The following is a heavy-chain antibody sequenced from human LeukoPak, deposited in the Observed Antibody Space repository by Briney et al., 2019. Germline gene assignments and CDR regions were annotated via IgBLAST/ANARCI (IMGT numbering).Heavy chain of an antibody. CDR1: GVFLCSVY. D-gene: IGHD6-13*01. CDR2: IYAGGTT. V-gene: IGHV3-66*01. J-gene: IGHJ4*02. Sequence: GGSLRLSCAASGVFLCSVYMNWVRQAPGKGLEWVSVIYAGGTTFYADSVEGRFTISRDNSKNTLYLQMNSLTAEDTDVYYCARAGRVGAAGLFDSWGQGSLVTVSS. CDR3: ARAGRVGAAGLFDS.